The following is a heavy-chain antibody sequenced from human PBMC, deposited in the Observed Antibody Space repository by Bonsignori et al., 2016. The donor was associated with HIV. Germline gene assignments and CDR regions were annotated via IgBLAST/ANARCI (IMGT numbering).Heavy chain of an antibody. Sequence: WIRQSPSRGLEWLGRTYYRSKWYNDYAVSVKSRITINPDTSKSQFSLQLNSVTPEDTAVYYCARESRSAADGAFDIWGQGTMVTVSS. V-gene: IGHV6-1*01. D-gene: IGHD6-13*01. J-gene: IGHJ3*02. CDR3: ARESRSAADGAFDI. CDR2: TYYRSKWYN.